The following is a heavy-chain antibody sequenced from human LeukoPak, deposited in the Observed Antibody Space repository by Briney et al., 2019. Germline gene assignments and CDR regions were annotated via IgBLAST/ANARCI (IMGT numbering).Heavy chain of an antibody. V-gene: IGHV3-30*02. CDR2: IRYDGSNK. J-gene: IGHJ4*02. D-gene: IGHD1-26*01. Sequence: GGSLRLSCAASGFTFSSYGMHWVRQAPGKGLEWVAFIRYDGSNKYYADSVKGRFTISRDNAKNSLYLQMNSLRAEDTAVYYCARDQYRGKAATGYWGQGTLVTVSS. CDR1: GFTFSSYG. CDR3: ARDQYRGKAATGY.